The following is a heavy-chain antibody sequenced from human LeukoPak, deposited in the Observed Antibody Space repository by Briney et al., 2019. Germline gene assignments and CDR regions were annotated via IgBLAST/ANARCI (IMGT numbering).Heavy chain of an antibody. D-gene: IGHD2-15*01. CDR1: GGSISSYY. V-gene: IGHV4-59*07. J-gene: IGHJ6*03. CDR3: ARTTEGYCRGRSCYSYYYFMDV. Sequence: SDTLSLTCTVSGGSISSYYWSWIRQPPGKGLEWIGYIHYSGSTNYNPSLKSLVTISVDTSKNQFSLKLSSVSAADTAVYYCARTTEGYCRGRSCYSYYYFMDVWGKGTTVTVSS. CDR2: IHYSGST.